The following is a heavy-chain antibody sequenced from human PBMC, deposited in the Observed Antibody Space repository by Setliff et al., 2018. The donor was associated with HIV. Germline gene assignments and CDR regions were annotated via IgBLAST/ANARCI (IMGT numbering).Heavy chain of an antibody. J-gene: IGHJ4*02. CDR2: IYYRGSA. CDR3: ARARGPPLPVLDF. D-gene: IGHD3-10*01. CDR1: GGSISSSSYY. V-gene: IGHV4-39*07. Sequence: SETLFLTCTVSGGSISSSSYYWGWVRQSPGKGLEWTGVIYYRGSAYYNLSLQSRVTLSVDTSKNSFSLHLTSVTAADTAVYFCARARGPPLPVLDFWGPGTLVTVSS.